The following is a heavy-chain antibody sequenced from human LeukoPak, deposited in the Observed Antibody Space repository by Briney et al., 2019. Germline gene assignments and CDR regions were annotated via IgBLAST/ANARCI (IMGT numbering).Heavy chain of an antibody. CDR2: ISGSGGST. Sequence: GGSLRLSCAASGFTFSSYAMSWVRQAPGKGLEWVSAISGSGGSTYYADSVKGRFTISRDNSKNTLYLQMNSLRAEDTAVYYCAKGSHCSGGSCYVGGFDYWGQGTLVTVSS. CDR1: GFTFSSYA. CDR3: AKGSHCSGGSCYVGGFDY. J-gene: IGHJ4*02. D-gene: IGHD2-15*01. V-gene: IGHV3-23*01.